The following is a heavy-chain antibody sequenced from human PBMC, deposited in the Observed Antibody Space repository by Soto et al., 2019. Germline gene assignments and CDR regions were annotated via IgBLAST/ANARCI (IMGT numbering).Heavy chain of an antibody. CDR1: GYTLTELS. V-gene: IGHV1-24*01. CDR2: FDPEDGET. Sequence: GASVKVSCKVSGYTLTELSMHWVRQAPGKGLEWMGGFDPEDGETIYAQKFQGRVTMTEDTSTDTAYMELSGLRSEDTAVYYCATVPTYYYDPGYWGQGTLVTVSS. J-gene: IGHJ4*02. CDR3: ATVPTYYYDPGY. D-gene: IGHD3-22*01.